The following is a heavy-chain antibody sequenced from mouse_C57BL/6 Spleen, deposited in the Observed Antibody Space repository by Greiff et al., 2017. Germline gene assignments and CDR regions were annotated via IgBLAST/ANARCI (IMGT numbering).Heavy chain of an antibody. CDR2: IYTGDGDT. D-gene: IGHD1-1*01. V-gene: IGHV1-82*01. CDR1: GYAFSSSW. CDR3: ARGDGSSSYYFDY. Sequence: QVQLQQSGPELVKPGASVKISCKASGYAFSSSWMNWVKQRPGKGLEWIGRIYTGDGDTNYNGKFKGKVTLTADKSSSTAYLQLSSLTSEDSAVYFCARGDGSSSYYFDYWGQGTTLTVSS. J-gene: IGHJ2*01.